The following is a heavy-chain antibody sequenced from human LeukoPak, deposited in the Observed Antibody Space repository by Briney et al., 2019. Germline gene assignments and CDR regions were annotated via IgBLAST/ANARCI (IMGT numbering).Heavy chain of an antibody. Sequence: PGGSLRLSCAASGFTFSSYAMNWVRQAPGKGLEWVSTLSGSGGSTYYADSVKGRFTISRDNSKNTLYVQMNSLRAEDTALYYCAKGDYGDYIHYFDYWGQGTLVTVSS. CDR3: AKGDYGDYIHYFDY. CDR2: LSGSGGST. D-gene: IGHD4-17*01. J-gene: IGHJ4*02. CDR1: GFTFSSYA. V-gene: IGHV3-23*01.